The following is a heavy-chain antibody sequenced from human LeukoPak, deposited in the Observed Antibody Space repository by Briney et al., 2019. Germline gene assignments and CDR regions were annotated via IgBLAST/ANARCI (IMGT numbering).Heavy chain of an antibody. J-gene: IGHJ5*02. CDR1: GGSFSGYY. D-gene: IGHD3-10*01. Sequence: SETLSLTCAVYGGSFSGYYWNWIRQPPGKGLEWIGEINHSGSTNYNPSLKSRVTISVDTSKNQFSLKLSSVTAADTAVYYCARAGVGNWFDPWGQGTLVTVSP. V-gene: IGHV4-34*01. CDR2: INHSGST. CDR3: ARAGVGNWFDP.